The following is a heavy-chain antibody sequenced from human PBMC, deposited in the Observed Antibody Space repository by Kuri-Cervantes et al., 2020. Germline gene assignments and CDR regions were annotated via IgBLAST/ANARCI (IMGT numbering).Heavy chain of an antibody. CDR1: GFTVSSNY. J-gene: IGHJ4*02. CDR2: IYSGGST. D-gene: IGHD6-19*01. Sequence: GESLKISCAASGFTVSSNYMSWVRQAPGKGLEWVSVIYSGGSTYYADSVKGRFTISRDNSQNTLYLQMNSLRAEDTAVYYCARDKDSSGWLDYWGQGTLVTVSS. V-gene: IGHV3-53*01. CDR3: ARDKDSSGWLDY.